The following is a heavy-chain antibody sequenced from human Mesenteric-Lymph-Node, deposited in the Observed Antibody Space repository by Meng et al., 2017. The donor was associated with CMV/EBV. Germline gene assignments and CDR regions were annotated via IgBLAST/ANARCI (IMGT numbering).Heavy chain of an antibody. D-gene: IGHD3-3*01. CDR1: SFRDYY. CDR2: IIHSGNT. CDR3: AGGRYDFWRPTGHDGMDV. V-gene: IGHV4-34*01. J-gene: IGHJ6*02. Sequence: SFRDYYWTWIRQPPGSGLEWIGEIIHSGNTRYNPSLTSRVTISVDTSKNQLSLKLNSVTAVDTAVYYCAGGRYDFWRPTGHDGMDVWGQGTTVTVSS.